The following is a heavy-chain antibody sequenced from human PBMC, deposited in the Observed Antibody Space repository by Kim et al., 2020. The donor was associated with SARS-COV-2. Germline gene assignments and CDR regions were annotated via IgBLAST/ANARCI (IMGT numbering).Heavy chain of an antibody. CDR2: INPNSGGT. J-gene: IGHJ3*02. V-gene: IGHV1-2*04. Sequence: ASVKVSCKASGYTFTGYYMHWVRQAPGQGLEWMGWINPNSGGTNYAQKFQGWVNMTRDTSISTAYMELSRLRSDDTAVYYCARAPLDTARGDSAFDIWGQGTMVTISS. CDR1: GYTFTGYY. D-gene: IGHD5-18*01. CDR3: ARAPLDTARGDSAFDI.